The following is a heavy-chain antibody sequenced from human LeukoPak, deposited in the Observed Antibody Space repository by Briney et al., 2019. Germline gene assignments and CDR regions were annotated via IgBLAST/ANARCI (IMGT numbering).Heavy chain of an antibody. D-gene: IGHD3-9*01. CDR2: INPSGGST. V-gene: IGHV1-46*02. Sequence: AGGSLRLSCAASGFVFKTYAMHWVRQAPGQGLEWMGIINPSGGSTSYAQKFQGRVTMTRDMSTSTVYMELSSLRSEDTAVYYCAKAGGWDILTGYYLDYWGQGTLVTVSS. J-gene: IGHJ4*02. CDR1: GFVFKTYA. CDR3: AKAGGWDILTGYYLDY.